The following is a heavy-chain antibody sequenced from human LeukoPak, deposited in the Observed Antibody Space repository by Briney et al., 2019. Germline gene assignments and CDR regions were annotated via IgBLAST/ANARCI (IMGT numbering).Heavy chain of an antibody. V-gene: IGHV5-51*01. Sequence: GESLKISCKGSGYSFTSYWIGWVRQMPGKGLEWMGIIYPGDSDTRYSPSFQGQATISADKSISTAYLQWSSLKASDTAMYYCARVIIPTGYDFDYWGQGTLVTVSS. J-gene: IGHJ4*02. CDR3: ARVIIPTGYDFDY. D-gene: IGHD2-2*03. CDR1: GYSFTSYW. CDR2: IYPGDSDT.